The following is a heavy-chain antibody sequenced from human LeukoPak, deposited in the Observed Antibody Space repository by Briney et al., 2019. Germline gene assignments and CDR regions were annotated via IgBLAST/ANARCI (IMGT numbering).Heavy chain of an antibody. CDR1: GFTFSSHA. D-gene: IGHD3-3*01. Sequence: PGGSLRLSCAASGFTFSSHAMSWVRQAPGKGLERVSAISGSGGSTYYADSVKGRFTISRDNAKNSLYLQMDSLRAEDTAVYYCARDGPNYDFWSGYAHDYWGQGTLVTVSS. V-gene: IGHV3-23*01. CDR2: ISGSGGST. J-gene: IGHJ4*02. CDR3: ARDGPNYDFWSGYAHDY.